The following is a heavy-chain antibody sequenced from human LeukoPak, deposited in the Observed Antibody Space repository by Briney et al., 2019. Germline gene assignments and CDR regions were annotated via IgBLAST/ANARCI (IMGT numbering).Heavy chain of an antibody. Sequence: ASETLSLTCTVSGGSISSYYWSWIRQPPGKGLEWIGYIYYSGSTNYNPSLKSRVTISVDTSKNQFSLKLSSVTAADTAVYYCARLGGQLVGSRFYYYGMDVWGQGTTVTVSS. J-gene: IGHJ6*02. CDR1: GGSISSYY. V-gene: IGHV4-59*08. CDR3: ARLGGQLVGSRFYYYGMDV. D-gene: IGHD6-6*01. CDR2: IYYSGST.